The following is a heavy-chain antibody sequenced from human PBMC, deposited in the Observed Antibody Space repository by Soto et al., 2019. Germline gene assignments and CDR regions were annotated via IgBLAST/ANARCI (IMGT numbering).Heavy chain of an antibody. J-gene: IGHJ5*02. CDR1: GYTFTTFW. D-gene: IGHD2-2*01. Sequence: GESLKISCTGFGYTFTTFWISWVRQMPGKGLEWMGRIDPGDTYATYSPAFQGHVTISADKASSTACLQWTGLKASDTAMYYCARIYCTSTTCDSWFDPWGQGTLVTVSS. V-gene: IGHV5-10-1*01. CDR3: ARIYCTSTTCDSWFDP. CDR2: IDPGDTYA.